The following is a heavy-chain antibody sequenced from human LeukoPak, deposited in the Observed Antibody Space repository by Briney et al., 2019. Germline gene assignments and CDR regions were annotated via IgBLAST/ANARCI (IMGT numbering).Heavy chain of an antibody. CDR2: TKQDGSEK. D-gene: IGHD2-15*01. Sequence: GSLRLSCAASGFTFRTYWMSWVRQAPGKGLEWVANTKQDGSEKYYVDSVKGRFTIYRDNAKNSLYLQMNSLSAEDTAVYYCAREGTGYSRAFDIWGQGTMVTVSS. J-gene: IGHJ3*02. CDR3: AREGTGYSRAFDI. V-gene: IGHV3-7*03. CDR1: GFTFRTYW.